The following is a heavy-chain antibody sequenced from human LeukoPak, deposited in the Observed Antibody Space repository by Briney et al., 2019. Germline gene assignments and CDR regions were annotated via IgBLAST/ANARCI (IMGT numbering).Heavy chain of an antibody. J-gene: IGHJ3*02. CDR3: ARGSGYDYYGSGSRGAFDI. CDR2: ISDSGINT. D-gene: IGHD3-10*01. V-gene: IGHV3-23*01. CDR1: GFTFSNCA. Sequence: GGSLRLSCAASGFTFSNCAMAWVRQAPGQGLEWVSTISDSGINTYYADSVKGRLTISRDNSKNTLYLQMNSLRAEDTAVYYCARGSGYDYYGSGSRGAFDIWGQGTMVTVSS.